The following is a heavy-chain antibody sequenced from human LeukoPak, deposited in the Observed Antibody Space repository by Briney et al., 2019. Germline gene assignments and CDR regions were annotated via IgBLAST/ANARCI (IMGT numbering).Heavy chain of an antibody. D-gene: IGHD3-10*01. Sequence: SETLSLTCAVYGGSFSGYYWSWIRQPPGKGLEWIGEINHSGSTNYNPSLKSRVTISVDTSKNQFSLKLSSVTAADTAVYYCARDGGSGVYYYYYMDVWGKGTTVTVSS. J-gene: IGHJ6*03. CDR2: INHSGST. CDR1: GGSFSGYY. V-gene: IGHV4-34*01. CDR3: ARDGGSGVYYYYYMDV.